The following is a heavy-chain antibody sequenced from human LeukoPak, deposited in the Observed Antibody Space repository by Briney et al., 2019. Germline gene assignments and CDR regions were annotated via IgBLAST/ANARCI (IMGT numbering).Heavy chain of an antibody. CDR2: ISYDGSNK. CDR1: GFTFSSYA. D-gene: IGHD6-19*01. V-gene: IGHV3-30-3*01. Sequence: PGRSLRLSCAASGFTFSSYAMHWVRQAPGKGLEWVAVISYDGSNKYYADSVKGRFTISRDNSKNTLYLQMNSLRAEDTAVYYCARVREGIAVAATDYWGQGTQVTVSS. J-gene: IGHJ4*02. CDR3: ARVREGIAVAATDY.